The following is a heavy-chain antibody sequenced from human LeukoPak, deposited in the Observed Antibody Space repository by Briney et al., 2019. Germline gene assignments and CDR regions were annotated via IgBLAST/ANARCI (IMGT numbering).Heavy chain of an antibody. CDR2: IYYSGST. CDR3: ARQRYYFDY. Sequence: SETLSLTCTVSGGSISSYYWSWIRQPPGKGLEWIGYIYYSGSTNYNPSLKSRVTISVDTSKNQFSLKLSSVTAADTAVYYCARQRYYFDYWGQGTLVTVSS. J-gene: IGHJ4*02. V-gene: IGHV4-59*08. CDR1: GGSISSYY.